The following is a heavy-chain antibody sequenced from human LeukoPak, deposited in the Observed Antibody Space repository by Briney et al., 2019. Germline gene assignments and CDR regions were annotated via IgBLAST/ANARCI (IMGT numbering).Heavy chain of an antibody. D-gene: IGHD6-19*01. Sequence: GGSLRLSCAASGFTFSSYAMSWVRQAPGKGLEWVSAISGSGGSTYYADSVKGRFTISRDNSKNTLYLQMNSLRAEDTAVYYCAKDPGSGRYWGYFDYWGQGTLVTVSS. V-gene: IGHV3-23*01. CDR3: AKDPGSGRYWGYFDY. J-gene: IGHJ4*02. CDR2: ISGSGGST. CDR1: GFTFSSYA.